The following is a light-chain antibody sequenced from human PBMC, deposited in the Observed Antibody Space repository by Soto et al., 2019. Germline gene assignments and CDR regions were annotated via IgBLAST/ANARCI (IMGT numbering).Light chain of an antibody. J-gene: IGKJ4*01. V-gene: IGKV3-20*01. Sequence: EIVLTQSPGTLSLSPGERATLSCRASQSVSSSYLAWYQPKPGQAPRLLIYGASSRATGIPDRFSGSGSGTDFTLTLSRLEPEDFAVYYCLQYGNSPTFGGGTKVEIK. CDR3: LQYGNSPT. CDR2: GAS. CDR1: QSVSSSY.